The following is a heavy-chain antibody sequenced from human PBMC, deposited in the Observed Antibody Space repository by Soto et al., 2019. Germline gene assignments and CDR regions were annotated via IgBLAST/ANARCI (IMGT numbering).Heavy chain of an antibody. CDR2: FDPEDGET. J-gene: IGHJ6*02. Sequence: VQLVQSGAEVKKPGASVKVSCKVSGYTLTELSMHWVRQAPGKGLEWMGGFDPEDGETIYAQKFQGRVTMTEDTSTDTAYMELSSLRSEDTAVYYCATPASIAARPDWGRTNYGMDVWGQGTTVTVSS. CDR1: GYTLTELS. V-gene: IGHV1-24*01. D-gene: IGHD6-6*01. CDR3: ATPASIAARPDWGRTNYGMDV.